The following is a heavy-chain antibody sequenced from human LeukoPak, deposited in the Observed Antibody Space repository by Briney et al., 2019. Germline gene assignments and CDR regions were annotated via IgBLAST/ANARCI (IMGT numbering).Heavy chain of an antibody. Sequence: GGSLRLSCAASGFTFSSYAMHWLRQAPGKGLEWVAVISYDGSNKYYADSVKGRFTISRDNSKNTLYLQMNSLRAEDTAVYYCARDPEGVVVAAPGLDYWGQGTLVTVSS. D-gene: IGHD2-15*01. J-gene: IGHJ4*02. CDR1: GFTFSSYA. CDR3: ARDPEGVVVAAPGLDY. CDR2: ISYDGSNK. V-gene: IGHV3-30*01.